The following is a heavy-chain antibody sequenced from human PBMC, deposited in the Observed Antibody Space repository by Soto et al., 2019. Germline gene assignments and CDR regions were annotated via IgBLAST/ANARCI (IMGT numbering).Heavy chain of an antibody. CDR1: GITFWSRA. CDR2: ITDTGGDA. CDR3: ARGSTDSYPGSRIFDF. Sequence: GGSLRLSCVASGITFWSRAMSWVRQAPGEGLEWVSTITDTGGDAKYADSVRGRFAISRDNSKNTLYLQMSSLRAEDSAIYYCARGSTDSYPGSRIFDFWGRGTLVTVSS. D-gene: IGHD3-10*01. V-gene: IGHV3-23*01. J-gene: IGHJ4*02.